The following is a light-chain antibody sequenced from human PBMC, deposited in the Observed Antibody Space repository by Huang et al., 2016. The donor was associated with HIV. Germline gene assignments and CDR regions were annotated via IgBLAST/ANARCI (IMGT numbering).Light chain of an antibody. CDR3: QKYNSAPYT. Sequence: DIQMTQYPSSLSTSVGDTVTITCRARHGTSNLLAWYQQKPGKVPNLLIYSASTLPSGVPSRFSGSGSGTHFTLTIRSLQPEDVATYYCQKYNSAPYTFGQGTKLDIK. V-gene: IGKV1-27*01. CDR2: SAS. CDR1: HGTSNL. J-gene: IGKJ2*01.